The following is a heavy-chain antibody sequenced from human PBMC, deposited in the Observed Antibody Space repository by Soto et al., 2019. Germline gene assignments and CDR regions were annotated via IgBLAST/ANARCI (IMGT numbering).Heavy chain of an antibody. J-gene: IGHJ4*02. V-gene: IGHV4-59*01. D-gene: IGHD3-10*01. CDR3: ARETLVVRGVYLFDY. Sequence: SETLSLTCTVSGGSISSYYWSWIRQPPGKGLEWIGYIYYSGSTNYNPSLKSRVTISVDTSKNQFSLKLSSVTAADTAVYYCARETLVVRGVYLFDYWGQGTLVTVSS. CDR2: IYYSGST. CDR1: GGSISSYY.